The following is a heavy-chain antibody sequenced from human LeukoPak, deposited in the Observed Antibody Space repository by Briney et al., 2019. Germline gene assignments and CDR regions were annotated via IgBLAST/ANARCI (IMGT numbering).Heavy chain of an antibody. V-gene: IGHV3-48*03. CDR1: GFTFSSYE. CDR2: ISSSRSTI. D-gene: IGHD6-13*01. CDR3: ARDLAAARGYYYYYGMDV. J-gene: IGHJ6*04. Sequence: GGSLRLSCAASGFTFSSYEMNWVRQAPGKGLEWVSYISSSRSTIYYADSVKGRFTISRDNAKNSLYLQMNSLRAEDTAVYYCARDLAAARGYYYYYGMDVWGKGTTVTVSS.